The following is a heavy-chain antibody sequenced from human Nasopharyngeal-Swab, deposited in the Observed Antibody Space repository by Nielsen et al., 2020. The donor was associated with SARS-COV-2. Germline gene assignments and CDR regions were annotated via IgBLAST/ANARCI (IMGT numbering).Heavy chain of an antibody. CDR1: GFTFSSYA. V-gene: IGHV3-23*01. CDR2: ISGSGGST. Sequence: GESLKISCAASGFTFSSYAMSWVRRAPGKGLEWVSAISGSGGSTYYADSVKGRFTISRDNSKNTLYLQMNSLRAEDTAVYYCAKVLSHYGDYGNDAFDIWGQGTMVTVSS. J-gene: IGHJ3*02. D-gene: IGHD4-17*01. CDR3: AKVLSHYGDYGNDAFDI.